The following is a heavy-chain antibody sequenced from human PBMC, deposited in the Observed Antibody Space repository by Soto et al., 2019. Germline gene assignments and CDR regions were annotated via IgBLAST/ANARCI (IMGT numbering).Heavy chain of an antibody. Sequence: ASVKVSCKASGYTFTGYYMHWVRQAPGQGLEWMGWINPNSGGTNYAQKFQGWVTMTRDTSISTAYMELSRLRSDDTAVYYCARDPGIAVAGTFDPWGQGTLVTVSS. D-gene: IGHD6-19*01. V-gene: IGHV1-2*04. CDR1: GYTFTGYY. J-gene: IGHJ5*02. CDR3: ARDPGIAVAGTFDP. CDR2: INPNSGGT.